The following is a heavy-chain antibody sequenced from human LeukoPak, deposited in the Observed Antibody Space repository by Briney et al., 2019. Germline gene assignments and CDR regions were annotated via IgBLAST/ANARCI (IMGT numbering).Heavy chain of an antibody. Sequence: PSETLSLTCTVSGGSISSHYWSWIRQPAGKGLEWIGRIYTSGSTNYNPSLKSRVTMSVDTSKNQFSLKLSSVTAADTAVYYCARSSWRISALPNWFDPWGQGTLVTVSS. CDR2: IYTSGST. CDR3: ARSSWRISALPNWFDP. J-gene: IGHJ5*02. D-gene: IGHD1-14*01. V-gene: IGHV4-4*07. CDR1: GGSISSHY.